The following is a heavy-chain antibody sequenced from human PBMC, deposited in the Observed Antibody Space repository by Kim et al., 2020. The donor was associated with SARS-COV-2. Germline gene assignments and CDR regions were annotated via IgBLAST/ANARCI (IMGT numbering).Heavy chain of an antibody. Sequence: SETLSLTCAVYGESFSGYQWSWIRQSPEKGLEWIGEIDQSGSTNYNPSLKSRVTISADTSKNQFSLKLSSVTAADTAVYYCARGRGGITMIVVVITAAEYYFDSWGQGTPVTVSS. CDR3: ARGRGGITMIVVVITAAEYYFDS. CDR1: GESFSGYQ. D-gene: IGHD3-22*01. V-gene: IGHV4-34*01. CDR2: IDQSGST. J-gene: IGHJ4*02.